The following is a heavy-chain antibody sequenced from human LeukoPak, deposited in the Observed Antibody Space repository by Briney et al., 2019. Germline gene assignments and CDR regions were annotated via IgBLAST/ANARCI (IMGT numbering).Heavy chain of an antibody. CDR1: GGSFSGYY. V-gene: IGHV4-34*01. Sequence: SETLSLTCAVYGGSFSGYYWSWIRQPPGKGLEWIGEINHSGSTNYNPSLKSRVTISVDTSKNQSSLRLSSVTAMDTAVYYCASHYGSGSFYSPFDYWGQGTLVTVSS. D-gene: IGHD3-10*01. CDR2: INHSGST. J-gene: IGHJ4*02. CDR3: ASHYGSGSFYSPFDY.